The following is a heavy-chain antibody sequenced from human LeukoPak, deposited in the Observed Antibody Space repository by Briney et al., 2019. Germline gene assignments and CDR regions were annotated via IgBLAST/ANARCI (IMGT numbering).Heavy chain of an antibody. CDR1: GFTFSDYY. V-gene: IGHV3-11*04. CDR3: ARVKGTTTCSHWFDP. J-gene: IGHJ5*02. D-gene: IGHD2-2*01. Sequence: GGSLRLSCAASGFTFSDYYMSWIRQAPGKGLEWVSYISSSGSTIYYADSVKGRFTISRDNAKNSLYLQMNSLRAEDTAVYYCARVKGTTTCSHWFDPWGQGTLVTVSS. CDR2: ISSSGSTI.